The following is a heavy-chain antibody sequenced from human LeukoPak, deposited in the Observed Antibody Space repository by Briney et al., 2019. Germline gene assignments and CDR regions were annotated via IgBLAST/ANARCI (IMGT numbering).Heavy chain of an antibody. CDR3: AKDDAWLQFSD. CDR2: ISPSADIT. J-gene: IGHJ4*02. D-gene: IGHD5-24*01. V-gene: IGHV3-23*01. Sequence: GGSLRLSCAASGFTFSSYWMNWVRQAPGKGLEWISGISPSADITYYADSVKGRFTISRDNSENTVYLHMSSLRAGDTAVYFCAKDDAWLQFSDWGQETLVTVSS. CDR1: GFTFSSYW.